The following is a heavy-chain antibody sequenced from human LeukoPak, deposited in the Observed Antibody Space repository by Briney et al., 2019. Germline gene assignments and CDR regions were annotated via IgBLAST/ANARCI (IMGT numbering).Heavy chain of an antibody. D-gene: IGHD5-24*01. V-gene: IGHV3-7*03. Sequence: GGSLRLSCAASGFTFSSYWMSWVRQAPGKGLEWVANIKQDGSEKYYVDSVKGRFTISRDNAKNSLYLQMNSLRAEDTALYYCAKERDGSALDYWGQGTLVTVSS. J-gene: IGHJ4*02. CDR1: GFTFSSYW. CDR3: AKERDGSALDY. CDR2: IKQDGSEK.